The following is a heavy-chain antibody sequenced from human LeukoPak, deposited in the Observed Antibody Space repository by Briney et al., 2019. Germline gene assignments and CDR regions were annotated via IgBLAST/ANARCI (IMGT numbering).Heavy chain of an antibody. D-gene: IGHD2-2*01. V-gene: IGHV3-7*03. J-gene: IGHJ4*02. CDR2: IKEDGSEK. Sequence: AGGSLRLSCVASGFTFSNYWMNWVRQAPGKGLEWVANIKEDGSEKYYVDSVKGRFTISRDNAKNSLYLQMSSLRDEDTAVYYCATSCTSCFYYFDYWGQGTLVTVSS. CDR1: GFTFSNYW. CDR3: ATSCTSCFYYFDY.